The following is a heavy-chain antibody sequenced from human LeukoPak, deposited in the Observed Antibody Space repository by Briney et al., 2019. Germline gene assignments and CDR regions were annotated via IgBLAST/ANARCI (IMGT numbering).Heavy chain of an antibody. D-gene: IGHD6-19*01. J-gene: IGHJ4*02. CDR1: GDSISPYY. Sequence: PSETLSLTCTVSGDSISPYYWSWIRRPPGGGLEWIGYVFYTGSTNYNPSLKSRVTISVDTSRNQFSLKLTSVTAADTAVYYCARVSGGIAVAGLDYWGQGTLVTVSS. V-gene: IGHV4-59*01. CDR3: ARVSGGIAVAGLDY. CDR2: VFYTGST.